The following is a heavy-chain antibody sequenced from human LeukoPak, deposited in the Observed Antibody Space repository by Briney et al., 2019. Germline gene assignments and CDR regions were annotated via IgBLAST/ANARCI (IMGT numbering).Heavy chain of an antibody. J-gene: IGHJ3*02. CDR2: IKEDASLK. V-gene: IGHV3-7*01. D-gene: IGHD3-22*01. CDR1: GFQFSKDW. CDR3: AREQSPEDTRGYYDGLDT. Sequence: GGSLRLSCEGSGFQFSKDWMTWVRQAPGKGLEWVANIKEDASLKNYVDSVKGRFTISRDNTKNSLFLQMNSLRAEDTAVYYCAREQSPEDTRGYYDGLDTWGPGTRVTVSS.